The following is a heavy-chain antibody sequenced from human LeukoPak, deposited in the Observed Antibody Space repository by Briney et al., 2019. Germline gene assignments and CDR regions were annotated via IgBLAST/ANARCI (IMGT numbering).Heavy chain of an antibody. D-gene: IGHD2-15*01. CDR2: ISDTGNT. CDR1: GFTMSSYA. J-gene: IGHJ4*02. V-gene: IGHV3-23*01. Sequence: GGSLRLSCAASGFTMSSYAMSWVRQAPGKGLEWVSAISDTGNTYHADSVKGRFTISRDSSKNTLFLQMNRLGPEDAAVYYCAKAPVTTCRGAFCYPFDYWGLGTLVTVSS. CDR3: AKAPVTTCRGAFCYPFDY.